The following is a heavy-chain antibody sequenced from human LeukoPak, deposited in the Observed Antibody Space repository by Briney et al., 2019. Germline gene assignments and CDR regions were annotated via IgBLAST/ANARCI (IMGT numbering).Heavy chain of an antibody. J-gene: IGHJ4*02. CDR1: GFTFSNYW. D-gene: IGHD7-27*01. V-gene: IGHV3-7*01. Sequence: GGSLGLSCAASGFTFSNYWMSWVRQAPGKGLEWVANIKQDGSEKYYVDSVKGRFTISRDNAKNSLYLQMNSLRAEDTAVYYCARDASNWGYDYWGQGTLVTVSS. CDR3: ARDASNWGYDY. CDR2: IKQDGSEK.